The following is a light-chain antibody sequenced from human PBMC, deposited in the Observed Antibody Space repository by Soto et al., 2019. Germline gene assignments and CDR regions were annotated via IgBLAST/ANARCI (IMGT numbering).Light chain of an antibody. CDR2: DAS. Sequence: EIVLTQSPATLSLSPGERATLSCRASQSVSSYLAWYQQKPGQAPRLLIYDASNRATGIPARFSGSGSGTDFTLTISSLDPEDFAVYSGQQRSNWPLTFGGATKVDIK. V-gene: IGKV3-11*01. CDR3: QQRSNWPLT. CDR1: QSVSSY. J-gene: IGKJ4*01.